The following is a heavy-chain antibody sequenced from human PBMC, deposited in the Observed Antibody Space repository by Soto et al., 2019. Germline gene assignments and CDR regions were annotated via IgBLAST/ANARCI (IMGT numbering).Heavy chain of an antibody. CDR2: IDPSDSYT. Sequence: GESLKISCKGSGYSFTSYWISWVRQMPGKGLEWMGRIDPSDSYTNYSPSFQGHVTISADKSISTAYLQWSSLKASDTAMYYCARLPLWFGELPRNSYGMDVWGQGTTVT. V-gene: IGHV5-10-1*01. CDR1: GYSFTSYW. CDR3: ARLPLWFGELPRNSYGMDV. D-gene: IGHD3-10*01. J-gene: IGHJ6*02.